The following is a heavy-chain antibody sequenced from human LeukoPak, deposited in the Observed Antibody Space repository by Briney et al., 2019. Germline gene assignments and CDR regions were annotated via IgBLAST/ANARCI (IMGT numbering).Heavy chain of an antibody. V-gene: IGHV4-34*01. CDR1: GGSFSGYY. Sequence: SETLSLTCAVYGGSFSGYYWSWLRQPPGKGLEWIGEINHSGSTNYNPSLKSRVTISVDTSKNQFSLKLSSVTAADTAVYYCVTVNQWLAQFDYWGQGTLVTVSS. J-gene: IGHJ4*02. CDR2: INHSGST. D-gene: IGHD6-19*01. CDR3: VTVNQWLAQFDY.